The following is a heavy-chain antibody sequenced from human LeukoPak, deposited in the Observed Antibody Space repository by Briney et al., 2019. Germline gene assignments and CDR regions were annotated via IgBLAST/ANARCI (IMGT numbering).Heavy chain of an antibody. CDR3: ARDGKPPPLYYDFWSGYHGQYYFDY. Sequence: REASVKVSCKASGYTFTSYAMHWVRQAPGQRLEWMGWINAGNGNTKYSQKFQGRVTITRDTSASTAYMELSSLRSEDTAVYYCARDGKPPPLYYDFWSGYHGQYYFDYWGQGTLVTVSS. V-gene: IGHV1-3*01. CDR1: GYTFTSYA. D-gene: IGHD3-3*01. J-gene: IGHJ4*02. CDR2: INAGNGNT.